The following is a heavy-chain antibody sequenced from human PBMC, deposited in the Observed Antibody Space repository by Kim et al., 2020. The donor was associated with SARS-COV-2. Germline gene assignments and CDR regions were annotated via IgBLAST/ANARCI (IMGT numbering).Heavy chain of an antibody. D-gene: IGHD5-12*01. CDR2: MYYTGAT. J-gene: IGHJ4*02. CDR3: AGGSGSTGYVHVDH. V-gene: IGHV4-31*03. CDR1: GDSISTGGYY. Sequence: SETLSLTCTVSGDSISTGGYYWNWIRQRPGKGLEWIGYMYYTGATYYSPSLKGRVFISGDASKNQFFLTLSAVTAADTEVYYCAGGSGSTGYVHVDHWGQEIGVNVSS.